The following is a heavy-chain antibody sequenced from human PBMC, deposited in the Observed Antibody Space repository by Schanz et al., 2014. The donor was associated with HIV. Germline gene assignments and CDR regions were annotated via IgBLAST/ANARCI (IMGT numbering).Heavy chain of an antibody. CDR2: ISSSGSTK. V-gene: IGHV3-48*04. D-gene: IGHD1-1*01. CDR3: ARDLATGGGSG. CDR1: GFTFSSYS. J-gene: IGHJ4*02. Sequence: EVQLVESGGGLVQPGGSLRLSCAASGFTFSSYSMNWVRQAPGKGLEWVSYISSSGSTKDYADSVKGRFTISRDNAKNALYLQMNSLRVEDTAVYYCARDLATGGGSGWGQGTLVTVSS.